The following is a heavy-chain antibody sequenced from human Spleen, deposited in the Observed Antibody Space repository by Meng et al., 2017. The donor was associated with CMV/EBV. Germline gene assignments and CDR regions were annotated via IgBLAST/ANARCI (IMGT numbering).Heavy chain of an antibody. CDR2: INWNGGST. CDR1: GFTFSSYA. D-gene: IGHD3-22*01. J-gene: IGHJ4*02. CDR3: ARGGRYYYESSGYYYFDY. Sequence: GESLKISCAASGFTFSSYAMTWVRQAPGKGLEWVAGINWNGGSTGYADSVKGRFTISRDNAKNSLDLQMNSLRAEDTALYYCARGGRYYYESSGYYYFDYWGQGTLVTVSS. V-gene: IGHV3-20*04.